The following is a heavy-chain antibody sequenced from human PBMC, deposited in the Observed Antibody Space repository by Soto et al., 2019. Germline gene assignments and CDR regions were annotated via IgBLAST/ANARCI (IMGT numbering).Heavy chain of an antibody. D-gene: IGHD3-22*01. V-gene: IGHV1-69*01. Sequence: QVQLVQSGAEVKKPGSSVKVSSKSSGGTFSTYTLAWVRQAPGQGLEWVGGIIPIFGTANYPQKFKGRVTITADESTSTAYMELSSLSSEDTAVYYCARSQDSSGYWNSCFDPWGQGTLVTVSS. CDR1: GGTFSTYT. CDR3: ARSQDSSGYWNSCFDP. J-gene: IGHJ5*02. CDR2: IIPIFGTA.